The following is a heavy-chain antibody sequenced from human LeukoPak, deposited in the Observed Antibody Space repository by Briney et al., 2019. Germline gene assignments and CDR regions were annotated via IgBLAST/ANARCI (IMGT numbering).Heavy chain of an antibody. J-gene: IGHJ4*02. V-gene: IGHV1-2*02. CDR2: INPNSGGT. CDR3: ARNIGMAAASSQVFGGY. CDR1: GYTFTGYY. Sequence: ASVKVSCKASGYTFTGYYMHWVRQAPGQGLEWMGWINPNSGGTDSAQKFQGRVTMTRDTSISTAYMELSRLTSDDTAVYYCARNIGMAAASSQVFGGYWGQGTLVTVSS. D-gene: IGHD6-25*01.